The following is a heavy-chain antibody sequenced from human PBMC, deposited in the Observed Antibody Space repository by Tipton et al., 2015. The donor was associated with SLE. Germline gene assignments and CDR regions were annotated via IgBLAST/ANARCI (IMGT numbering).Heavy chain of an antibody. CDR2: ISSSSSYI. V-gene: IGHV3-21*01. CDR1: GFTFSSYS. CDR3: ARDKAVDSYGYVDY. Sequence: GSLRLSCAASGFTFSSYSMNWVRQAPGKGLEWVSSISSSSSYIYYADSVKGRFTISRDNAKNSLYLQMNSLRAEDTAVYYCARDKAVDSYGYVDYWGQGTLVTVSS. D-gene: IGHD5-18*01. J-gene: IGHJ4*02.